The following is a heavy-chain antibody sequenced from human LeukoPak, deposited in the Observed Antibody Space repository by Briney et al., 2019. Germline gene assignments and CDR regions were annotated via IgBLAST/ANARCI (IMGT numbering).Heavy chain of an antibody. D-gene: IGHD3-22*01. J-gene: IGHJ4*01. CDR3: ARGGQSKYDSSGYLNYFDY. V-gene: IGHV3-64*01. CDR2: IRSNGGST. Sequence: ARGSLRLSCAASGFTFSSYVMYWVRQAPGKGLEYVSSIRSNGGSTYYANSVKGTFTIPTDNSKNTLYLQMGSLRAEDMAVYYCARGGQSKYDSSGYLNYFDYWGHGTLLIISS. CDR1: GFTFSSYV.